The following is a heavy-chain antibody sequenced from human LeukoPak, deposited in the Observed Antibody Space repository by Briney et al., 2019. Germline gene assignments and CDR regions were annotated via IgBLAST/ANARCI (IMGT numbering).Heavy chain of an antibody. CDR1: GYTFTGYY. CDR3: ARVIVGATTYAFDI. V-gene: IGHV1-2*02. J-gene: IGHJ3*02. D-gene: IGHD1-26*01. Sequence: ASVKVSCKASGYTFTGYYMHWVRQAPGQGLEWMGWINPNSGGTNYAQKFQGRVTMTRDTSISTAYMELSRLRSDDTAVYYCARVIVGATTYAFDIWGQGTMVTVSS. CDR2: INPNSGGT.